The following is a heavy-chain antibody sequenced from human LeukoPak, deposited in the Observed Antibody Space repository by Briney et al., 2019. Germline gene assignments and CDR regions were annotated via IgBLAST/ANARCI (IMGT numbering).Heavy chain of an antibody. CDR2: ISSSSSYI. J-gene: IGHJ4*02. V-gene: IGHV3-21*01. Sequence: GGSLRLSCAASGFTFSSYSMNWVRQAPGKGLEWVSSISSSSSYIYYADSVKGRFTISRDNAKNSLYLQMNSLRAEDTAVYYCARDSAGFSGYCCDYWGQGTLVTVSS. CDR1: GFTFSSYS. D-gene: IGHD3-22*01. CDR3: ARDSAGFSGYCCDY.